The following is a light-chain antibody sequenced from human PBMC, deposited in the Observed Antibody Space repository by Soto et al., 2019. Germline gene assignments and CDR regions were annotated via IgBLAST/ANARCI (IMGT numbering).Light chain of an antibody. CDR2: GAS. CDR3: QQTYSDIS. Sequence: DIQVTQSPSPLSASVGDSLTITCRASQDIDTSLAWFQQRPGKAPRLLIYGASTLHDGVPSRFSGSGSGADFTLTISGLQPEDFASYHCQQTYSDISFGGGTKVDIK. V-gene: IGKV1-9*01. CDR1: QDIDTS. J-gene: IGKJ4*01.